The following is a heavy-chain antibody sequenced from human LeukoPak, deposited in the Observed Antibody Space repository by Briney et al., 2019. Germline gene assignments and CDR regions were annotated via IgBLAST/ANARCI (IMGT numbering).Heavy chain of an antibody. Sequence: GGSLRLSCAASGFTFSSYWMSWVRQAPGKGLEWVANIKQDGSEKYYVDSVKGRFTISRDIFKDTLFLQMNSLRAEDTAVYFCARSKRSVFNTSYYFDLWGRGTLVTVSS. V-gene: IGHV3-7*03. J-gene: IGHJ2*01. CDR1: GFTFSSYW. CDR2: IKQDGSEK. D-gene: IGHD1-26*01. CDR3: ARSKRSVFNTSYYFDL.